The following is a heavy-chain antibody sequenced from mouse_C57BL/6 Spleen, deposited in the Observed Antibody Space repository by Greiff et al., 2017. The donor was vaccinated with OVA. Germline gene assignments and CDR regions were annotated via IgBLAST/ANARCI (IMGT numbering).Heavy chain of an antibody. CDR3: AREYSFYYFDY. CDR2: ISDGGSYT. CDR1: GFTFSSYA. Sequence: EVNVVESGGGLVKPGGSLKLSCAASGFTFSSYAMSWVRQTPEKRLEWVATISDGGSYTYYPDNVKGRFTISRDNAKNNLYLQMSHLKSEDTAMYYCAREYSFYYFDYWGQGTTLTVSS. J-gene: IGHJ2*01. V-gene: IGHV5-4*01. D-gene: IGHD2-12*01.